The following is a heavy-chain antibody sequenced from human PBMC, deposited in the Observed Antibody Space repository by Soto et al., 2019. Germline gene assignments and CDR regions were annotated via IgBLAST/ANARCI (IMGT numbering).Heavy chain of an antibody. CDR2: INPNTGGT. Sequence: ASVKVSCKASGFSLTGYYFHWIRAAPGQGLEWLGWINPNTGGTTYAQKFQGRVTLTWDTSINTAYMELSSLRPDDTAVYYCARDLQRGPVSSSSQDYYYYGMDVWGQGTTVTVSS. J-gene: IGHJ6*02. CDR1: GFSLTGYY. CDR3: ARDLQRGPVSSSSQDYYYYGMDV. D-gene: IGHD6-6*01. V-gene: IGHV1-2*02.